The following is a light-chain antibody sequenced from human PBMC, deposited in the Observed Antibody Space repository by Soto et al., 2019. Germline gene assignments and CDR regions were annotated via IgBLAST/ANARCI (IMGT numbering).Light chain of an antibody. CDR1: SGDVGGGYNY. J-gene: IGLJ2*01. V-gene: IGLV2-14*03. CDR3: SSYTPSSTHVI. CDR2: DVS. Sequence: QSVLSQPASVSGSPGQSITIAGTGDSGDVGGGYNYVSWYQQHPGKAPKLIIYDVSSRPSGVSNRFSGSKSGNTASLTISGLQAEDESEYYCSSYTPSSTHVIYGGGTKLTVL.